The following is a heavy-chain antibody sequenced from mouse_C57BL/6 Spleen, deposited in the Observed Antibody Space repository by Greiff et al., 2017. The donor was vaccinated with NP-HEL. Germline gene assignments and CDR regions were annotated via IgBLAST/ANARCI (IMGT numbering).Heavy chain of an antibody. J-gene: IGHJ3*01. Sequence: QVQLKESGPELVKPGASVKISCKASGYAFSSSWMNWVKQRPGKGLEWIGRIYPGDGDTNYNGKFKGKATLTADKSSSTAYMQLSSLTSEDSAVYFCAPIYDGYFAWFAYWGQGTLVTVSA. CDR1: GYAFSSSW. V-gene: IGHV1-82*01. CDR3: APIYDGYFAWFAY. D-gene: IGHD2-3*01. CDR2: IYPGDGDT.